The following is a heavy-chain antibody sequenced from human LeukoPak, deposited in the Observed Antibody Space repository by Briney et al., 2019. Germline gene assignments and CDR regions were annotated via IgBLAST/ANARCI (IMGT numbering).Heavy chain of an antibody. CDR1: GFTFSSYA. V-gene: IGHV3-23*01. J-gene: IGHJ4*02. D-gene: IGHD6-13*01. Sequence: GGSLRFSCTASGFTFSSYAMSWVRQAPGKGLEWVSVISAAASTSYAHFVKGRFTISRDNSQNTLYLQKNRLRAEDAAVYYCAKGTEYSSSWYKEALDYWGQGALVNVSS. CDR2: ISAAAST. CDR3: AKGTEYSSSWYKEALDY.